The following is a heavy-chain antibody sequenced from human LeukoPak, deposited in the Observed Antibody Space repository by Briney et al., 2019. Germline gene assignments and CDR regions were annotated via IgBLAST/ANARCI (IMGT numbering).Heavy chain of an antibody. J-gene: IGHJ3*02. CDR1: GFTFDDYG. V-gene: IGHV3-20*01. CDR2: INWNGGST. CDR3: ARVSGSYYGAFDI. Sequence: PGGSLRLSCAASGFTFDDYGMSWVRQAPGKGLEWVSGINWNGGSTGYAESVKGRFTISRDNAKNSLYLQMNSLRAEDTALYHCARVSGSYYGAFDIWGQGTMVTVSS. D-gene: IGHD1-26*01.